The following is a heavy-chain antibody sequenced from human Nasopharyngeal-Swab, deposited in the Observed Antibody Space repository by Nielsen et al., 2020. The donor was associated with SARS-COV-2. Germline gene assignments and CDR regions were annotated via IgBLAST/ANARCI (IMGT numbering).Heavy chain of an antibody. CDR3: AKELDIVVVPAAYGFGYYGMDV. CDR2: ISWNSGSI. V-gene: IGHV3-9*01. D-gene: IGHD2-2*03. J-gene: IGHJ6*02. CDR1: GFTFDDYA. Sequence: SLNTSCAASGFTFDDYAMHWVRQAPGKGLEWVSGISWNSGSIGYADSVKGRFTISRDNAKNSLYLQMNSLRAEDTALYYCAKELDIVVVPAAYGFGYYGMDVWGQGTTVTVSS.